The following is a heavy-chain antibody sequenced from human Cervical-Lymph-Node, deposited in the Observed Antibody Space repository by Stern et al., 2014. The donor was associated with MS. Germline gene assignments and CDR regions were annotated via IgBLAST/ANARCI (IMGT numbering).Heavy chain of an antibody. CDR3: VKDGHCSSTSCYGGFHY. CDR2: VSSNGGST. V-gene: IGHV3-64D*06. CDR1: GFTFSGYA. Sequence: VQLVESGGGLVQPGGSLRIYCSASGFTFSGYAMHWVRQAPGKGLEYVSAVSSNGGSTYYADSVKGRFTISRDNSKNTMYLQMSSLRDEDTAVYYCVKDGHCSSTSCYGGFHYWGQGTLVTVSS. J-gene: IGHJ4*02. D-gene: IGHD2-2*01.